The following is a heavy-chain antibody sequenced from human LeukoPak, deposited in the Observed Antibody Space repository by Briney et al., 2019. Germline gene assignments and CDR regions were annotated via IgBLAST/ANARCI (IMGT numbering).Heavy chain of an antibody. Sequence: HPGGSLRLSCAASGFTFSSYAMHWVRQAPGKGLEWVAVISYDGSNKYYADSVKGRFTISRDNSKNTLYLQMNSLRAEDTAVYYCAREGGSSGYYDPPFDYWGQGTLVTVSS. CDR3: AREGGSSGYYDPPFDY. D-gene: IGHD3-22*01. CDR1: GFTFSSYA. CDR2: ISYDGSNK. J-gene: IGHJ4*02. V-gene: IGHV3-30*04.